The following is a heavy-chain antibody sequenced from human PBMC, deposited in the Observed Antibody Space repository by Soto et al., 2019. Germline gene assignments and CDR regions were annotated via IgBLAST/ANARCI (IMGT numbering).Heavy chain of an antibody. Sequence: PGESLKMTCKASGYSFTSYWIGWVRQMPGKGLEGMGIIYPGDSDTRYSPSFQGQVTISADKSISTAYLQWSSLKASDTAMDYCVRHNASGRCFDPWGQGPLVTASS. V-gene: IGHV5-51*01. CDR2: IYPGDSDT. CDR3: VRHNASGRCFDP. D-gene: IGHD2-15*01. J-gene: IGHJ5*02. CDR1: GYSFTSYW.